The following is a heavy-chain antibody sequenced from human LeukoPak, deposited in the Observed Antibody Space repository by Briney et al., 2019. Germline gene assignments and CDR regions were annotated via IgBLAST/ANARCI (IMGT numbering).Heavy chain of an antibody. D-gene: IGHD6-13*01. V-gene: IGHV3-7*01. Sequence: PGGSLRLSCAASGFTFSSYWMSWVRQAPGKGLEWVANIKQDGSEKYYVDSVKGRFTISRDNAKNSLYLQMNSLRAEDTAVYYCARVSGSWYEGEDYWGQGTLVTVSS. CDR2: IKQDGSEK. J-gene: IGHJ4*02. CDR1: GFTFSSYW. CDR3: ARVSGSWYEGEDY.